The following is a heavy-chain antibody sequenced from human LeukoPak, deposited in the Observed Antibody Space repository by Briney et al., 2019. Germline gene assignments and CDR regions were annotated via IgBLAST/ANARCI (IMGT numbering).Heavy chain of an antibody. V-gene: IGHV3-21*01. CDR1: GFIFSSYS. CDR3: ARGNGSGSFDY. D-gene: IGHD3-10*01. J-gene: IGHJ4*02. Sequence: GGSLRLSCAASGFIFSSYSMNWVRQAPGKGLEWVSPISSSSSYIYYADSVKGRFTISRDNAKNSLYLQMNSLRAEDTAVYYCARGNGSGSFDYWGQGTLVTVSS. CDR2: ISSSSSYI.